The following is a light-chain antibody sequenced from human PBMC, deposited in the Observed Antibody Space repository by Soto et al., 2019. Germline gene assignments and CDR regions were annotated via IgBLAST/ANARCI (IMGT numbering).Light chain of an antibody. Sequence: QSALTQPPSASGSPGQSVTISCTGTSSDVGGYNHVSWYQQHPGKAPRLMISEVTKRPSGVPDRFSGSRSGNTASLTVSGLQAEDEADYSCSSYADGNSWVFGGGTKVTVL. CDR2: EVT. CDR1: SSDVGGYNH. V-gene: IGLV2-8*01. CDR3: SSYADGNSWV. J-gene: IGLJ3*02.